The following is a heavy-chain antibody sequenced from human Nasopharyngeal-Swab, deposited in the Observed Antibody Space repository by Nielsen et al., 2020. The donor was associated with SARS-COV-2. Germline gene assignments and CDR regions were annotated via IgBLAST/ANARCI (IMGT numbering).Heavy chain of an antibody. CDR3: TRTAREAAGWFDP. Sequence: GESLKISCAASGFTFSGSAMHWVRQASGKGLEWVGRIRSKANSYATAYAASVKGRFTISRDDSKNTAYLQMNSLKTEDTAVYYCTRTAREAAGWFDPWGQGSLVTVS. CDR2: IRSKANSYAT. V-gene: IGHV3-73*01. J-gene: IGHJ5*02. CDR1: GFTFSGSA. D-gene: IGHD6-13*01.